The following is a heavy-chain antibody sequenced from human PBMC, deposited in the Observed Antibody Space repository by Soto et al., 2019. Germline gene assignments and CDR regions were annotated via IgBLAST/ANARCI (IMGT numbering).Heavy chain of an antibody. Sequence: QVHLVQSRAEVKKPGASVKVSCKTSGYTFTSYGISWVRQAPGQGLERMGWISAYNGKTNYAQKFQDRVTMTRDTSTSTAYVELRALKSDDTAVYYCSRDPQVGFDYWGQGTLVTVSS. CDR2: ISAYNGKT. CDR1: GYTFTSYG. CDR3: SRDPQVGFDY. J-gene: IGHJ4*02. V-gene: IGHV1-18*04.